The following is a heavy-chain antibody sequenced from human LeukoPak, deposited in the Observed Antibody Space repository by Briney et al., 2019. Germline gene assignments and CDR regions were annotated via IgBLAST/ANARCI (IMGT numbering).Heavy chain of an antibody. J-gene: IGHJ5*02. Sequence: ASVKVSCKASGYTFTSYDINWVRQAPGQGLEWMGWISAYNGNTNYAQKLQGRVTMTTDTSTSTAYMELRSLRSDDTAVYYCARDMIGYSNGGGTNWFDPWGQGTLVTVSS. CDR2: ISAYNGNT. V-gene: IGHV1-18*01. D-gene: IGHD6-19*01. CDR3: ARDMIGYSNGGGTNWFDP. CDR1: GYTFTSYD.